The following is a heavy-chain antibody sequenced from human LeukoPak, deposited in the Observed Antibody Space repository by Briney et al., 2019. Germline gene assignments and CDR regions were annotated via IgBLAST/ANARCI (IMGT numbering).Heavy chain of an antibody. CDR2: IIPIFGTA. J-gene: IGHJ6*04. CDR3: AREYCSGGSRFPSGYGMDV. D-gene: IGHD2-15*01. CDR1: GGTFSSYA. Sequence: SVKVSCKASGGTFSSYAISWVRQAPGQGLEWMGGIIPIFGTANYAQKFQGRVTITADESTSTAYMELSSLRSEDTAVYYCAREYCSGGSRFPSGYGMDVWGKGTTVTVSS. V-gene: IGHV1-69*13.